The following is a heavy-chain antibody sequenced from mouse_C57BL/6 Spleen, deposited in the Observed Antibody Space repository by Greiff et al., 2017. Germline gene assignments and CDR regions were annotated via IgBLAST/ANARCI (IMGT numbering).Heavy chain of an antibody. CDR2: IDPENGDT. D-gene: IGHD1-1*01. CDR3: TTNYGRSRDY. CDR1: GFNIKDDY. J-gene: IGHJ2*01. V-gene: IGHV14-4*01. Sequence: VQLQQSGAELVRPGASVKLSCTASGFNIKDDYMHWVKQRPEQGLEWIGWIDPENGDTEYASKFQGKATITADTSSNTAYLQLSSLTSEDTAVYYCTTNYGRSRDYWGQGTTLTVSS.